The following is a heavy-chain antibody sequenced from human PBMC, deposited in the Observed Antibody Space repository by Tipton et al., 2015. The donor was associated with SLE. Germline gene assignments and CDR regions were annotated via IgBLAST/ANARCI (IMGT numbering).Heavy chain of an antibody. CDR2: IYYSGST. D-gene: IGHD5-18*01. V-gene: IGHV4-59*01. CDR3: ARARGYSYGYGPYYYYMDV. CDR1: GGSISSYY. Sequence: TLSLTCTVSGGSISSYYWSWIRQPPGKGLEWIGYIYYSGSTNYNPSLKSRVTMSVDTSKNQFSLKLSSVTAADTAVYYCARARGYSYGYGPYYYYMDVWGKGTTVTVSS. J-gene: IGHJ6*03.